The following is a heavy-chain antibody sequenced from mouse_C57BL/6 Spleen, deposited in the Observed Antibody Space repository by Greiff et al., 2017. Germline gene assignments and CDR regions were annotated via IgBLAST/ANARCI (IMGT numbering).Heavy chain of an antibody. CDR2: INPNNGGT. Sequence: EVQLQQSGPELVKPGASVKIPCKASGYTFTDYNMDWVKQSHGKSLEWIGDINPNNGGTIYNQKFKGKATLTVDKSSSTAYMERRSLTSEDTAVYYCARALKIPLITTGTMDYWGQGTSVTVSS. J-gene: IGHJ4*01. V-gene: IGHV1-18*01. CDR3: ARALKIPLITTGTMDY. D-gene: IGHD1-1*01. CDR1: GYTFTDYN.